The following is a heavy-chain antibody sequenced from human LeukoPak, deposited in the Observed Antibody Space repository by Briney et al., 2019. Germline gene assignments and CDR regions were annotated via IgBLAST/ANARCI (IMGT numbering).Heavy chain of an antibody. V-gene: IGHV4-34*01. J-gene: IGHJ4*02. CDR2: INHSGST. Sequence: SETLSLTCAVYGGSFSGYYWSWIRQSPGKGLEWIGEINHSGSTNYNPSLKSRVTISVDTSKNQFSLKLSSVTAADTAVYYCARVAVARFDYWGQGTLVTVSS. CDR1: GGSFSGYY. CDR3: ARVAVARFDY. D-gene: IGHD6-19*01.